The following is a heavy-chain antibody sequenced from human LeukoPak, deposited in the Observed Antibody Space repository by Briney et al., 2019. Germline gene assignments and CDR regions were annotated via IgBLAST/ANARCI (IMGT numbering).Heavy chain of an antibody. CDR2: FNPEDGET. CDR3: ALEDGGGWFDP. Sequence: GASVRVSCTVSGYTLTELSMHWVRQAPGKGLEWMGGFNPEDGETIYAQKFQGRVTMTEDTSTDTAYMELSSLRSEDTAVYYCALEDGGGWFDPWGQGTLVTVSS. V-gene: IGHV1-24*01. J-gene: IGHJ5*02. CDR1: GYTLTELS. D-gene: IGHD3-16*01.